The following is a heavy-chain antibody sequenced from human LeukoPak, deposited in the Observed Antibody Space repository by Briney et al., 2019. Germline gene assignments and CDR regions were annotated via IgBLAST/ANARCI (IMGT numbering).Heavy chain of an antibody. CDR1: GGSISSSSYY. Sequence: SETLSLTCTVSGGSISSSSYYWGWIRQPPGKGLEWIGNIYYSGSTYYSPSLTSRVTVSVDTSENQFSLKLSSVTAADTAVYYCARAHSIASYYYGVDVWGQGTTVTVSS. CDR3: ARAHSIASYYYGVDV. J-gene: IGHJ6*02. D-gene: IGHD2/OR15-2a*01. V-gene: IGHV4-39*07. CDR2: IYYSGST.